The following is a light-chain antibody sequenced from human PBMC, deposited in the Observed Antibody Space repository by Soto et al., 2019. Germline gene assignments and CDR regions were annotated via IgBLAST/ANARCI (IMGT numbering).Light chain of an antibody. V-gene: IGKV3D-15*01. Sequence: PGERATLSCRASQSVTSNYVAWYQLKPGQAPRLLIYDASTRATGIPDRVSGSGSGTEFTLTISSLQSEDFAVYYCQQYNNWPITFGQGTRLEIK. CDR1: QSVTSN. J-gene: IGKJ5*01. CDR3: QQYNNWPIT. CDR2: DAS.